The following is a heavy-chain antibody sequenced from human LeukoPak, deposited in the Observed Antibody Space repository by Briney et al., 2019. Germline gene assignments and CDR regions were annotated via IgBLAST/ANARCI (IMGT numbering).Heavy chain of an antibody. CDR1: GFTFSNHW. Sequence: PGGSLRLSCAASGFTFSNHWMHWVRQAPGKGLVWVSPINSNMSSTNYADSVKGRFTISRDNAKNTLYLQMNSLRAEDTAVYYCARDIAVSGNYFDYWGQGTLVTVSS. CDR2: INSNMSST. J-gene: IGHJ4*02. V-gene: IGHV3-74*01. CDR3: ARDIAVSGNYFDY. D-gene: IGHD6-19*01.